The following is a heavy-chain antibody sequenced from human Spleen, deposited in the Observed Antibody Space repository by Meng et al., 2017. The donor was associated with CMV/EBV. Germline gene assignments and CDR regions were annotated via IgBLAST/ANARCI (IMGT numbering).Heavy chain of an antibody. CDR2: IYYSGTT. CDR3: AREDKAFDI. V-gene: IGHV4-39*07. Sequence: SETLSLTCTVSGGSISRSNYYWGWIRQPPGRGLEWIGSIYYSGTTYYNPSLKSRVTISVDTSKNQFSLSLSSVNAADTAVYYSAREDKAFDIWGQGTMVTVSS. CDR1: GGSISRSNYY. J-gene: IGHJ3*02.